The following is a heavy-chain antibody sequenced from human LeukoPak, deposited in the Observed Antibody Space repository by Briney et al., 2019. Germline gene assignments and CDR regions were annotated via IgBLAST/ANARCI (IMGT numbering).Heavy chain of an antibody. D-gene: IGHD3-10*01. J-gene: IGHJ4*02. Sequence: PSETLSLTCTVSGGSISSSSYYLGWIRQPPGKGLEWIGIIYYSGNTYNNPSLKNRVTISVDPSKHQFSLKLNSVTAADTAVYYCASYYYGSGSDYSDYWGQGILVTVSS. CDR3: ASYYYGSGSDYSDY. CDR1: GGSISSSSYY. V-gene: IGHV4-39*01. CDR2: IYYSGNT.